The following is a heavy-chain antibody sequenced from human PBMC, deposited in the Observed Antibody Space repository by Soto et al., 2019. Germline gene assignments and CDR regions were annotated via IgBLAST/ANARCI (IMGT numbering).Heavy chain of an antibody. V-gene: IGHV4-59*08. J-gene: IGHJ3*02. Sequence: QVQLQESGPGLVKPSETLSLTCTVSGGSMSSYYWSWIRQPPGKGLEWIGYIYYTGSTNYNPSLKTLVNISVDMSKTHFSRKLRSVTAPDTTVYYFARGLCQMSGLINSDGFDSWGQGKMVTVSS. CDR2: IYYTGST. CDR1: GGSMSSYY. CDR3: ARGLCQMSGLINSDGFDS. D-gene: IGHD2-21*01.